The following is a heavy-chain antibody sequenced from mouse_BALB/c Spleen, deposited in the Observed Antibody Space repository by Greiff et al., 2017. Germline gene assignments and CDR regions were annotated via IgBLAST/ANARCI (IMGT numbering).Heavy chain of an antibody. D-gene: IGHD2-3*01. V-gene: IGHV1-61*01. CDR1: GYPFTSTG. CDR3: ARSIPDGYYDFDY. Sequence: QVQLQQPGAELLRPGAPGNLSGKAPGYPFTSTGMNWVKQRPGQGLEWIGMIHPSDSETRLNQKFKDKATLTVDKSSSTAYMQLSSPTSEDSAVYYCARSIPDGYYDFDYWGQGTTLTVSS. J-gene: IGHJ2*01. CDR2: IHPSDSET.